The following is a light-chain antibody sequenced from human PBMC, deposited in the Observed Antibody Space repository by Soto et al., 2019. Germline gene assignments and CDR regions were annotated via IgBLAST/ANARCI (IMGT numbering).Light chain of an antibody. J-gene: IGKJ4*01. Sequence: EIVLAQSPGTLSLSPGERATLSCRASQSVSSNYLAWYQQKPGQAPRLLIYDASNRATGIPTRFSGSGSGTDFTLTINSLEPEDFAVYYCQQRSNWPPLTFGGGTKVDIK. CDR3: QQRSNWPPLT. CDR1: QSVSSNY. V-gene: IGKV3-11*01. CDR2: DAS.